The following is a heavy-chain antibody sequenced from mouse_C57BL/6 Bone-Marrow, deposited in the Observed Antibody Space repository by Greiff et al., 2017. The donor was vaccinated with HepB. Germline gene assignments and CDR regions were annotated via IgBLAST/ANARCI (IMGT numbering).Heavy chain of an antibody. J-gene: IGHJ1*03. CDR3: ANDGYYSYWYFDV. V-gene: IGHV1-81*01. Sequence: QVQLQQSGAELARPGASVKLSCKASGYTFTSYGISWVKQRTGQGLEWIGEIYPRSGNTYYNEKFKGKATLTADKSSSTAYMALRSLTSEDSAVYFCANDGYYSYWYFDVWGTGTTVTVSS. D-gene: IGHD2-3*01. CDR2: IYPRSGNT. CDR1: GYTFTSYG.